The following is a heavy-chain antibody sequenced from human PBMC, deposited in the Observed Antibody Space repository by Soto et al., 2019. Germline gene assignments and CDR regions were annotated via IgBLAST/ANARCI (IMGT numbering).Heavy chain of an antibody. CDR3: ARHPSGGSCYPGPACRFDP. V-gene: IGHV1-18*01. D-gene: IGHD2-15*01. CDR1: GYTFTSYG. CDR2: ISAYNGNT. Sequence: QVPLVQSGAEVKKPGASVKVSCKASGYTFTSYGISWVRQAPGQGLEWMGWISAYNGNTNYAQKLQGRVTMTTDTSTSTAYMELRSLRSDDTAVYYCARHPSGGSCYPGPACRFDPWGQGTLVTVSS. J-gene: IGHJ5*02.